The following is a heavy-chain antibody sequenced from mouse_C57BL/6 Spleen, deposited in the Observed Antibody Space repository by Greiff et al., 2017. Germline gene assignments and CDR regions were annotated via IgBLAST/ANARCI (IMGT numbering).Heavy chain of an antibody. V-gene: IGHV3-6*01. D-gene: IGHD2-4*01. J-gene: IGHJ4*01. CDR3: AIYDYPYAMDY. CDR2: ISYDGSN. CDR1: GYSITSGYY. Sequence: EVQLQESGPGLVKPSQSLSLTCSVTGYSITSGYYWNWIRQFPGNKLEWMGYISYDGSNNYNPSLKNRISITRDTSKNQFFLKLNSVTTEDTATYYCAIYDYPYAMDYWGQGTSVTVSS.